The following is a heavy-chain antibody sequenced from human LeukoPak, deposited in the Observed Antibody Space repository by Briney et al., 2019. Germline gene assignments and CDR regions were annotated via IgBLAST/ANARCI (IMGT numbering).Heavy chain of an antibody. CDR1: GGSISSGGYY. CDR3: ARGESSRKNPRYYYGMDV. J-gene: IGHJ6*02. V-gene: IGHV4-31*03. Sequence: SETLSLTCTVSGGSISSGGYYWSWIRQHPGKGLEWIGEINHSGSTNYNPSLKSRVTISVDTSKNQFSLKLSSVTAADTAVYYCARGESSRKNPRYYYGMDVWGQGTTVTVSS. CDR2: INHSGST. D-gene: IGHD6-13*01.